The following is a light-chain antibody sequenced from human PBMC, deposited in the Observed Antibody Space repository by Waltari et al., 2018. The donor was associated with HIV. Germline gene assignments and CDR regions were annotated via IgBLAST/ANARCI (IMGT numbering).Light chain of an antibody. CDR3: TSYISSGGWV. CDR2: EVT. V-gene: IGLV2-14*01. CDR1: STDIGGYNY. J-gene: IGLJ3*02. Sequence: QSALTQPASVSGSPGQSINISCTGTSTDIGGYNYVSWYQQHPGQAPHLMIFEVTKRPSGVSTWFSGSKSGNTASLTISGLQDEDEADYYCTSYISSGGWVFGGGTKLTVL.